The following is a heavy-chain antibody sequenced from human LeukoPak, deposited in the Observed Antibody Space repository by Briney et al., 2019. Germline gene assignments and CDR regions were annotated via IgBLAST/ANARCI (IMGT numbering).Heavy chain of an antibody. Sequence: GGSLRLSCAASGFTVSSNYMSWVRQAPGKGLQWVSLIYSGGSTYYAESVTGRFTISRDNAKNTLYLQMNSLRAGDTAVYYCARDAGGDNWNDGPSYFDYWGQGTLVTVSS. CDR2: IYSGGST. CDR3: ARDAGGDNWNDGPSYFDY. V-gene: IGHV3-53*01. J-gene: IGHJ4*02. CDR1: GFTVSSNY. D-gene: IGHD1-1*01.